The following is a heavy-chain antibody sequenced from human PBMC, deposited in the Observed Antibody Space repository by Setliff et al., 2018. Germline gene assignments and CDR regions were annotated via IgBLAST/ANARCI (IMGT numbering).Heavy chain of an antibody. Sequence: PSETLSLTCTVSGASISSYYWSWIRQPPGKGLEWIGYIYYGGTTNYNPSLKSRVSISLDTSKSQFSLRLSSLTAADTAVYYCARHRRDSSGNYFVGLYYFDYWGQGTLVTVSS. CDR3: ARHRRDSSGNYFVGLYYFDY. J-gene: IGHJ4*02. V-gene: IGHV4-59*08. CDR1: GASISSYY. CDR2: IYYGGTT. D-gene: IGHD3-22*01.